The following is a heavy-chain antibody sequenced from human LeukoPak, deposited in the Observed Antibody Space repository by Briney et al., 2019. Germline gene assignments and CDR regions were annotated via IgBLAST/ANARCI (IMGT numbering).Heavy chain of an antibody. D-gene: IGHD5-24*01. J-gene: IGHJ4*02. Sequence: PSETLSLTCTVSGGSISSSSSYWGWIRQPPGKGLEWIGNIFYSGSTYFNPSLKSRVAISVDTSKSQFSLKLNSVTAADTAVYYCARYPLVAGYNWVAYDNWGQGTLVTVSS. V-gene: IGHV4-39*07. CDR3: ARYPLVAGYNWVAYDN. CDR2: IFYSGST. CDR1: GGSISSSSSY.